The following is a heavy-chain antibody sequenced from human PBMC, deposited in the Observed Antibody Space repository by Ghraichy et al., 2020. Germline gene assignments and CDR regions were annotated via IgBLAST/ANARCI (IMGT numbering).Heavy chain of an antibody. CDR2: IYYSGST. Sequence: SQTLSLTCTVSGGSISSSSYYWGWIRQPPGKGLEWIGSIYYSGSTYYNPSLKSRVTISVDTSKNQFSLKLSSVTAADTAVYYCASTIPRYSSKKGLRSYYYMDVWGKGTTVTVSS. CDR1: GGSISSSSYY. V-gene: IGHV4-39*01. J-gene: IGHJ6*03. D-gene: IGHD6-13*01. CDR3: ASTIPRYSSKKGLRSYYYMDV.